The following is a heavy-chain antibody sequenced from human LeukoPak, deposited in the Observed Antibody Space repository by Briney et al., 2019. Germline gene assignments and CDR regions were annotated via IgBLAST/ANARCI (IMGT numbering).Heavy chain of an antibody. CDR1: GGSFSGYY. CDR3: ARGIRYSSGYFDY. Sequence: PSETLSLTCAVYGGSFSGYYWSWIRQPPGKGLEWIGEINHSGSTNHNPSLKSRVTISVDTSKNQFSLKLSSVTAADTAVYYCARGIRYSSGYFDYWGQGTLVTVSS. J-gene: IGHJ4*02. D-gene: IGHD3-22*01. V-gene: IGHV4-34*01. CDR2: INHSGST.